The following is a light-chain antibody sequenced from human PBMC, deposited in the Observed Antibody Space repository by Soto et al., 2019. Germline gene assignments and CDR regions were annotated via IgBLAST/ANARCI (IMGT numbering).Light chain of an antibody. Sequence: EFVLTQSPGTLSLSPGERATLSCRASQSLTNSFIAWYQQRPGQAPRLLIYDASNRATGIPARFSGSGSGTEFTLTISSLQSEDFAVYYCQQYNNWPPSRTFGQGTKVDIK. CDR3: QQYNNWPPSRT. V-gene: IGKV3D-15*01. J-gene: IGKJ1*01. CDR1: QSLTNS. CDR2: DAS.